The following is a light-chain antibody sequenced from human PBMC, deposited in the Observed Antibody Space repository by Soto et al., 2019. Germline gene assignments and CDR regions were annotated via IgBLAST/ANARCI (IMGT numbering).Light chain of an antibody. V-gene: IGKV1-39*01. CDR3: QQSYSTPPT. CDR2: TAS. CDR1: QSISSY. J-gene: IGKJ1*01. Sequence: DIQMTQSPSSLSASVGDRVTITCRASQSISSYLNWYQQKPGRAPKLLIHTASSLQSGVPSRFSGRGSGTDFTLTISSLQPEDFATYYCQQSYSTPPTFGQGTKVEIK.